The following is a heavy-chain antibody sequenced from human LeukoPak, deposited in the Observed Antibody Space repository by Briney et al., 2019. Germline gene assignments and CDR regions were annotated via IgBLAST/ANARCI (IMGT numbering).Heavy chain of an antibody. J-gene: IGHJ4*02. Sequence: SETLSLTCTVYGGSFSGYYWSWIRQPPGKGLEWIGEINHRRSTNYNPSLKSRVTMSVDTSKNQFSLNLSSVTAADTAVYYCARGQFWSGYSIWGQGTLVTVSS. CDR1: GGSFSGYY. CDR3: ARGQFWSGYSI. D-gene: IGHD3-3*02. V-gene: IGHV4-34*01. CDR2: INHRRST.